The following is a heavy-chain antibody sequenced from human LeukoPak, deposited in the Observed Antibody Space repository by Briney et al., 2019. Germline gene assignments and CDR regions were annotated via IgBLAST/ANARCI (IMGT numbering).Heavy chain of an antibody. J-gene: IGHJ5*02. Sequence: GASVKVSCKASGYTFTSYDINWVRQATGQGLEWMGWMNPNSGNTGYAQKLQGRVTMTRNTSISTAYMELSSLRSEDTAVYYCARGHRMVRGVTSTGYWFDPWGQGTLVTVSS. CDR2: MNPNSGNT. CDR1: GYTFTSYD. V-gene: IGHV1-8*01. D-gene: IGHD3-10*01. CDR3: ARGHRMVRGVTSTGYWFDP.